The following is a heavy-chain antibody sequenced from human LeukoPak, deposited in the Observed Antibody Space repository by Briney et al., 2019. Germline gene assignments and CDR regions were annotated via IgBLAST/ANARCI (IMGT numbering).Heavy chain of an antibody. CDR1: GGSFSGYY. V-gene: IGHV4-34*01. Sequence: SGTPSLTCAVYGGSFSGYYWSWIRQPPRKGLEWIGEINHSGSTNYNPSLKSRVTISVDTSKNQFSLRLSSVTAADTAVYYCASGSESWFDPWGQGTLVTVSS. CDR2: INHSGST. D-gene: IGHD6-19*01. CDR3: ASGSESWFDP. J-gene: IGHJ5*02.